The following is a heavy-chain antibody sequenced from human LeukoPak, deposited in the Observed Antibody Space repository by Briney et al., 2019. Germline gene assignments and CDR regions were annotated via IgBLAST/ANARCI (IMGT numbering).Heavy chain of an antibody. V-gene: IGHV3-30*03. D-gene: IGHD3-3*01. CDR2: LSYDGSNK. CDR1: GFTFSTYG. Sequence: GGSLRLSCAASGFTFSTYGMHWVRQAPGKGLEWVAVLSYDGSNKYFADSVKGRFTISRDNAKNSLYLQMYSLRAEDTAVYYCARGIDEWLYLNYWGQGALVTVSS. J-gene: IGHJ4*02. CDR3: ARGIDEWLYLNY.